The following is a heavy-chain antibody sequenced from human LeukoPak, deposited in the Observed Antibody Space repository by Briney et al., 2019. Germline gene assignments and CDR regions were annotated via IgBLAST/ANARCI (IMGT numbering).Heavy chain of an antibody. V-gene: IGHV3-23*01. D-gene: IGHD5-12*01. CDR3: AKKISGYDYNYYYGMDV. Sequence: GGSLRLSCAASGFTFSSFSMNWVRQAPGKGLEWVSTVSTGGAATYYADSVKGRFTISRDNSENTLYLQMNSLRAEDTAVYYCAKKISGYDYNYYYGMDVWGQGTTVTVSS. CDR1: GFTFSSFS. J-gene: IGHJ6*02. CDR2: VSTGGAAT.